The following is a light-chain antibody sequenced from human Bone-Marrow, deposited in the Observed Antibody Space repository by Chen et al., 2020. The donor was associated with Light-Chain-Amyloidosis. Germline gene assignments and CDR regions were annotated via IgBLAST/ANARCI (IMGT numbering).Light chain of an antibody. Sequence: QSALTQPASVSGSPGQAITISCTGTSSDIGDYNYVSWYQQHPGKAPKLMIYDVSNRPSGVSERFSGSKSGGTASLTISGLQAEDEADYFCSSYTSSSTGVFGGGTKLTVL. CDR2: DVS. CDR3: SSYTSSSTGV. V-gene: IGLV2-14*01. J-gene: IGLJ3*02. CDR1: SSDIGDYNY.